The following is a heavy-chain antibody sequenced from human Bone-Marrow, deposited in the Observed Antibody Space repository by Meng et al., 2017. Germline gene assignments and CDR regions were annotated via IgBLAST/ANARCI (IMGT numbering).Heavy chain of an antibody. Sequence: GESLKISCAASGFTFSNSDMNWVRQAPGKGLEWVSGVSWNGSRKHYADSVKGRFIISRDNSRNFLYQQMNSLRAEDTALYYCARERGYGDTYYFDYWGQGTLVTVSS. CDR2: VSWNGSRK. CDR3: ARERGYGDTYYFDY. CDR1: GFTFSNSD. D-gene: IGHD4-17*01. V-gene: IGHV3-19*01. J-gene: IGHJ4*02.